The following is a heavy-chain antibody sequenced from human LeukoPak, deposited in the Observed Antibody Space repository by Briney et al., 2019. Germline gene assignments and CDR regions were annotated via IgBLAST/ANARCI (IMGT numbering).Heavy chain of an antibody. CDR3: TRVSGPAGQLLVNNY. V-gene: IGHV1-18*01. J-gene: IGHJ4*02. Sequence: AASVKVSCKASGYTFTSYGISWVRQAPGQGLEWMGWISAYNGDTLYAQKFQGRVTMTTDTSTSTAYMELRSLRSDDTAIYYCTRVSGPAGQLLVNNYWGQGTLVNFSS. CDR2: ISAYNGDT. CDR1: GYTFTSYG. D-gene: IGHD6-19*01.